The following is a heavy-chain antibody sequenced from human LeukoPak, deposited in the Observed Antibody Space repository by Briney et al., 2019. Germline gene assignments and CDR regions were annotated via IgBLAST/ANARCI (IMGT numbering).Heavy chain of an antibody. D-gene: IGHD2-2*01. CDR3: AKDRDIVVVPAANEDQNDY. CDR1: GFTFSSYA. Sequence: GGSLRLSCAASGFTFSSYAMSWVRQAPGKGLEWVSAISGSGGSTYYADSVKGRFTISRDNSKNTLYLQMNSLRAEDTAVYYCAKDRDIVVVPAANEDQNDYWGQGTLVTVSS. J-gene: IGHJ4*02. V-gene: IGHV3-23*01. CDR2: ISGSGGST.